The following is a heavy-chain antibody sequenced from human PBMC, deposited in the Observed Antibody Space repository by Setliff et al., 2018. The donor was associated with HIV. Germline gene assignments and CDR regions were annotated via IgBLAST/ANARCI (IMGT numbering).Heavy chain of an antibody. Sequence: SETLSLTCTVSGGSMTGHYCSWIRQSPGKGLEWIGSIYSSGSTNYNPSVKSRVTISIDTSKKQFALRLTSVTAADTAVYYCARVGLRFKYTFDYWGQGMLVTVSS. CDR1: GGSMTGHY. CDR2: IYSSGST. V-gene: IGHV4-59*11. J-gene: IGHJ4*02. CDR3: ARVGLRFKYTFDY. D-gene: IGHD5-12*01.